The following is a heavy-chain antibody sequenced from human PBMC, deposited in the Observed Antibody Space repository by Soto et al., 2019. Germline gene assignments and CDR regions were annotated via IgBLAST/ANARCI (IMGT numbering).Heavy chain of an antibody. J-gene: IGHJ3*02. V-gene: IGHV4-31*03. CDR2: IYYSGDT. CDR3: ASVTEADAFEI. Sequence: QVQLQESGPGLVKPSQTLSLTCTVSGGSISSGDYYWSWIRQHPGKGLEWIGYIYYSGDTYYNPSLKSRITISLDTSKNRFSLTLSSVTAADTAVYFCASVTEADAFEIWGQGTMVTVSS. CDR1: GGSISSGDYY.